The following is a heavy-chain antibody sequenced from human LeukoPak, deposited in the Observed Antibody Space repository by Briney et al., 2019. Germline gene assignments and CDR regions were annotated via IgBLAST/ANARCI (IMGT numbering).Heavy chain of an antibody. J-gene: IGHJ4*02. Sequence: SETLSLTCTLSGGSISSGSYYWGWIRQPPGKGLEWIGTMYYGGSTYYNPSLKTRVTISVDTSKNQFSLKLTSVTAADTSLYYCAGSGNYYYFDLWGQGTLVTVSS. V-gene: IGHV4-39*01. CDR1: GGSISSGSYY. D-gene: IGHD1-26*01. CDR3: AGSGNYYYFDL. CDR2: MYYGGST.